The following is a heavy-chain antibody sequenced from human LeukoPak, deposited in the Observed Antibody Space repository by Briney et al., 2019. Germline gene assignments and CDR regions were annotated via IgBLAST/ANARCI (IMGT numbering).Heavy chain of an antibody. V-gene: IGHV4-39*01. CDR1: GGSISNNNYY. CDR2: IYYSGSP. CDR3: ATWRTAKTGFDY. J-gene: IGHJ4*02. Sequence: SETLSLTCTVSGGSISNNNYYWAWIRQPPGKGLECIGSIYYSGSPYYNPSLKSRVTISVDTSRNQFSLRLSSVTAADTAVYYCATWRTAKTGFDYWGQGTLVTVSS. D-gene: IGHD1-1*01.